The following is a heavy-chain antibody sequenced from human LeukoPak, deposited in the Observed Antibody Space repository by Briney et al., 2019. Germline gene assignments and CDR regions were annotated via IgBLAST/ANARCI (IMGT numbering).Heavy chain of an antibody. Sequence: PSETLSLTCTVSGDSISSYYWSWIRQPAGKGLEWIGRIYISGSTKYNPSLKSRVTMSVDTSKNHFSLKLRSVTAADTAVYYCARDRGSGSYYFDYWGQGSLVTVSS. CDR3: ARDRGSGSYYFDY. V-gene: IGHV4-4*07. D-gene: IGHD3-22*01. CDR2: IYISGST. J-gene: IGHJ4*02. CDR1: GDSISSYY.